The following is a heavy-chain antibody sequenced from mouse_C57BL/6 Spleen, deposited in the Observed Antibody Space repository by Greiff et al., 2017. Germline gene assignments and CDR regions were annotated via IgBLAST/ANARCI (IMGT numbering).Heavy chain of an antibody. D-gene: IGHD2-3*01. V-gene: IGHV1-72*01. J-gene: IGHJ2*01. Sequence: QVQLQQPGAELVKPGASVKLSCKASGYTFTSYWMHWVKQRPGRGLEWIGRIDPNSGGTKYNEKFKSKATLTVDKPSSPAYMQLSSLTAEDSSVYYCARSGDGHYDYFDYWGQGTTLTVSS. CDR1: GYTFTSYW. CDR2: IDPNSGGT. CDR3: ARSGDGHYDYFDY.